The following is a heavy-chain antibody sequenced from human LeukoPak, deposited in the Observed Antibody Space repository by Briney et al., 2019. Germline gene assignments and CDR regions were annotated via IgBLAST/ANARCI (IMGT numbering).Heavy chain of an antibody. CDR1: GGSFSGYY. D-gene: IGHD6-13*01. J-gene: IGHJ4*02. CDR3: ASPGYSSSWNFDY. V-gene: IGHV4-34*01. Sequence: PSETLSLTCAVYGGSFSGYYWSWIRQPPGKGLEWIGEINHSGSTNYNPSLKSRVTISVDTSKNQFSLKLSSVTAADTAVYYCASPGYSSSWNFDYWGQGTLVTVSS. CDR2: INHSGST.